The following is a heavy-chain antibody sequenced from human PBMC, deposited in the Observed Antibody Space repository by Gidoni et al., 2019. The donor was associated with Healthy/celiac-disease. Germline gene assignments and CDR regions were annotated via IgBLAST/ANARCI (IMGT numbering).Heavy chain of an antibody. CDR1: GGSIRSVSYY. CDR2: IYTSGST. Sequence: QVQLQESGPGLVKPSQTLSLTSTASGGSIRSVSYYWSWIRQPAGKGLEWIGRIYTSGSTNYNPSLKSRVTISVDTSKNQFSLKLSSVTAADTAVYYCARGSEEWELYDNWFDPWGQGTLVTVSS. V-gene: IGHV4-61*02. D-gene: IGHD1-26*01. CDR3: ARGSEEWELYDNWFDP. J-gene: IGHJ5*02.